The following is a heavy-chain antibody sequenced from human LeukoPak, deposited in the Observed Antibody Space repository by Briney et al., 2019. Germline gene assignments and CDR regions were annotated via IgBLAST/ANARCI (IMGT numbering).Heavy chain of an antibody. CDR1: GFTFSDYY. Sequence: GGSLRLSCAASGFTFSDYYMSWIRQAPGKGLEWVSYISSSGSTIYYADSVKGRFTISRDNAKNSLYLQMNSLRAEDTAVYYCARDRIVDTAMEEVWDDAFDIWGQGTMVTVSS. D-gene: IGHD5-18*01. J-gene: IGHJ3*02. V-gene: IGHV3-11*04. CDR2: ISSSGSTI. CDR3: ARDRIVDTAMEEVWDDAFDI.